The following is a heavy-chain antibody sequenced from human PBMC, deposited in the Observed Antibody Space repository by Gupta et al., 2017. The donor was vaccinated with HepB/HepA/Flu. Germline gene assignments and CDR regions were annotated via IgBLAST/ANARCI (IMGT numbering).Heavy chain of an antibody. V-gene: IGHV3-66*01. J-gene: IGHJ5*02. CDR3: ARNGYTSGWYRA. D-gene: IGHD6-19*01. CDR1: GFTVSSNY. Sequence: EVQLVESGGDLVQPGGSLRLSCAASGFTVSSNYMSWVRQAPGKGLEWVSIIYSGGNTYYADSVKGRFTISRDNSKNTVYLQMNILRVEDTAVYYCARNGYTSGWYRAWGQGTLVTVSS. CDR2: IYSGGNT.